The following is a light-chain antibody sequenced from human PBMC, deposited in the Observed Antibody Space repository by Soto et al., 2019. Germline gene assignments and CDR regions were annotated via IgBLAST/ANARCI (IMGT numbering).Light chain of an antibody. J-gene: IGKJ1*01. Sequence: EIVMTQSPSTVPVSPGERVTLSCRASQSVSIDLAWYQQKPGQAPRLLIYGASSRATGIPDRFSGSGSGTDFTLTISRLAPEDFEVYYCQQYGSSPGMFGQGTKVDIK. CDR1: QSVSID. CDR3: QQYGSSPGM. CDR2: GAS. V-gene: IGKV3-20*01.